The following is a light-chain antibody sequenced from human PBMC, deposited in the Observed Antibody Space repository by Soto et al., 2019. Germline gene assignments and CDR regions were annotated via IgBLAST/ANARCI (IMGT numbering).Light chain of an antibody. Sequence: QSVLTQPPSMSGAPGQRVTISCTGSNSNIGAGYDVHWYQQLPGTAPKRLLYGNTNRPSGVPDRFSGSKSGTSASLAITGLQADDEADYYCQSYDSSLSGSVFGGGTKVTVL. CDR1: NSNIGAGYD. J-gene: IGLJ2*01. V-gene: IGLV1-40*01. CDR3: QSYDSSLSGSV. CDR2: GNT.